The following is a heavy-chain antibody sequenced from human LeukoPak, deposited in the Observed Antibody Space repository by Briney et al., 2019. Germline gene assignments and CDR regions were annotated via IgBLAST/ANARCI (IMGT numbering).Heavy chain of an antibody. Sequence: SETLSLTCTVSGYSISSGYYWGWIRQPPGKGLEWIGSIYHSGSTYYNPSLKSRVTISVDKSKNQFSLKLSSVTAADTAVYYCARGIYGSAQIDYWGQGTLVTVSS. J-gene: IGHJ4*02. CDR2: IYHSGST. CDR1: GYSISSGYY. CDR3: ARGIYGSAQIDY. D-gene: IGHD3-10*01. V-gene: IGHV4-38-2*02.